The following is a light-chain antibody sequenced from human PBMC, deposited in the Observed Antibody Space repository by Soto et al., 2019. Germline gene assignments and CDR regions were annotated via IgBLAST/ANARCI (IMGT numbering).Light chain of an antibody. Sequence: QSALTQPASVSGSPGQSITISCTGTSSDVGGYNYVSWYQQHPGKAPKLMIYDVSNRPSGASNRFSGSKSGNTASLTISGLQAEDEDDYSCSSYTSSSTSVFGTGTKVTVL. V-gene: IGLV2-14*01. CDR1: SSDVGGYNY. J-gene: IGLJ1*01. CDR3: SSYTSSSTSV. CDR2: DVS.